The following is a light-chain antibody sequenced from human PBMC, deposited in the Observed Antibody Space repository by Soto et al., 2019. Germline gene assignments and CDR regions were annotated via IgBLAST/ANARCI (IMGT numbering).Light chain of an antibody. Sequence: DIVLTQSPATLSLSPGERATVSCRASHSGDGNFIAWYQQKPGQAPRLLLYLASIRATGIPDRFSGSGSGTDFALTISRLEPDDFAVYDCQDYGDPSWPFGQGTMVEFK. J-gene: IGKJ1*01. V-gene: IGKV3-20*01. CDR3: QDYGDPSWP. CDR2: LAS. CDR1: HSGDGNF.